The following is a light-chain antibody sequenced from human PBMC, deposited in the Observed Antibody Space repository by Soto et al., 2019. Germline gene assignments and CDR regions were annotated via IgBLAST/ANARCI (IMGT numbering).Light chain of an antibody. V-gene: IGLV1-40*01. Sequence: QSVLTQPPSVSGAPGQRVTISCTGSSSNIGAGYDVHWYQQLPGTAPKLLIYGNTNRPSGVPDRFSGSKSGTSASLAITGLQAEDEADYYCQSYDSSLNDVMFGGGTKLTVL. CDR2: GNT. J-gene: IGLJ3*02. CDR3: QSYDSSLNDVM. CDR1: SSNIGAGYD.